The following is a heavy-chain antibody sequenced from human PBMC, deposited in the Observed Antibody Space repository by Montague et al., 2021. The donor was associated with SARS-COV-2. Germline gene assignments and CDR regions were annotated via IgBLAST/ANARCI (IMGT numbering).Heavy chain of an antibody. Sequence: TLSLTCTVSGGFISSGGYYWSWIRQHPGKGLEWIGYIYYSGSTYYXXXLESRVTISVDTSKNQFSLKLSSVTAADTAVYYCARDPRYDSSGYYLGSAFDIWGQGTMVTVSS. CDR3: ARDPRYDSSGYYLGSAFDI. V-gene: IGHV4-31*03. J-gene: IGHJ3*02. D-gene: IGHD3-22*01. CDR2: IYYSGST. CDR1: GGFISSGGYY.